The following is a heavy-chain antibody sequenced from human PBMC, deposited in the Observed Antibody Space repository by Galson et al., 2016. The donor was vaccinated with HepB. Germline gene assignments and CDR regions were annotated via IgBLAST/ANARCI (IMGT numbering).Heavy chain of an antibody. V-gene: IGHV5-51*01. CDR2: IYPGDSDT. D-gene: IGHD5-18*01. J-gene: IGHJ4*02. CDR1: GYSFTSHW. Sequence: QSGAEVKKPGESLKISCKGSGYSFTSHWIGWVRRMPGKGLEWMGIIYPGDSDTRYSPSFQGQVTISADKSITTAYLQWSSLKASDTALYYCAREVDTAMVNYHSLGYWGQGTLVAVSS. CDR3: AREVDTAMVNYHSLGY.